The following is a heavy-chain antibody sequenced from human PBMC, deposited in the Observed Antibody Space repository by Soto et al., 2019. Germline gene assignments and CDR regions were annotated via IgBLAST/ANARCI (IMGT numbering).Heavy chain of an antibody. CDR2: IKQDGSEK. V-gene: IGHV3-7*01. D-gene: IGHD1-26*01. CDR1: GFIFSSYW. CDR3: ARGFNSDLDI. Sequence: GGSLRLSCAATGFIFSSYWMSWVRQAPGKGLEWVANIKQDGSEKYYVDSAKGRFTISRDNAKNSLHLQMNSLRAEDTAVYYCARGFNSDLDIWGQGKMVTVSS. J-gene: IGHJ3*02.